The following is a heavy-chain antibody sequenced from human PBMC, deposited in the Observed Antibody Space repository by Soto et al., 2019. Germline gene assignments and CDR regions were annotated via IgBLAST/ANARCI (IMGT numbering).Heavy chain of an antibody. CDR2: IYYSGRT. J-gene: IGHJ3*02. CDR3: ARWWFGEVLNDAFDI. V-gene: IGHV4-59*01. D-gene: IGHD3-10*01. Sequence: QVQLQESGPGLVKPSETLSLTCSVSGGYISSYFWNWIRQPPGKGLEWIGYIYYSGRTNYNPSLKSRVTISVDTFQNQFSLILNSVTAADTAVYYCARWWFGEVLNDAFDIWGQGTMVTVSS. CDR1: GGYISSYF.